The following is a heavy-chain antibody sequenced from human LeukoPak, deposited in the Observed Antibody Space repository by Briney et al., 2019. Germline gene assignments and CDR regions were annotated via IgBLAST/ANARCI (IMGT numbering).Heavy chain of an antibody. CDR1: GYTFTTYG. V-gene: IGHV1-18*01. D-gene: IGHD1-1*01. CDR3: ARGVPRGYYYFDY. CDR2: ISAYTGNT. Sequence: ASVKVSCKASGYTFTTYGLSWVRQAPGQGLGWMGWISAYTGNTNYAQKLQGRVTMTTDTSTSTAYMELRSLRSDDTAVYYCARGVPRGYYYFDYWGQGTLVTVSS. J-gene: IGHJ4*02.